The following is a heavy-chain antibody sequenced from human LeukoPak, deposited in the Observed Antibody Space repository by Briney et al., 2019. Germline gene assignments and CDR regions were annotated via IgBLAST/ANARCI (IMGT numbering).Heavy chain of an antibody. D-gene: IGHD1-26*01. Sequence: GGSLRLSCAASGFTFSSYALSWVRQAPGKGLEWVSSISGSGGSTYYADSVKGRFTISRDNSKNTLYLQMNSLRAEDTAVYYCEFLGATGYFDYWGQGTLVTVSS. CDR1: GFTFSSYA. CDR2: ISGSGGST. CDR3: EFLGATGYFDY. J-gene: IGHJ4*02. V-gene: IGHV3-23*01.